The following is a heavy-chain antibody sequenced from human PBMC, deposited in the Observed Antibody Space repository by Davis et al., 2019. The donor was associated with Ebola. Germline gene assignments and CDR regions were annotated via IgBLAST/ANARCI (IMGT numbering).Heavy chain of an antibody. CDR2: ISGSGGTT. CDR1: VITFSSYA. V-gene: IGHV3-23*01. D-gene: IGHD1-26*01. CDR3: ARVREDGMDV. J-gene: IGHJ6*04. Sequence: GESLKISCADSVITFSSYAMTWVRQAPGKGLEWVSAISGSGGTTYYAGSVKGRFTVSRDNSKKTMYLQMNSLRAEDTAVYYRARVREDGMDVWGKGATVTVSS.